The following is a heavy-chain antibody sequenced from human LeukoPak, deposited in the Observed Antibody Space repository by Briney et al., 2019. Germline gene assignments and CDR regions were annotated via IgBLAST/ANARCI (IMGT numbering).Heavy chain of an antibody. J-gene: IGHJ4*02. CDR3: ASRIAAAGDPFDY. CDR2: IYYIGCT. Sequence: SETLSLTCTVSVGSISSSSYYWGWIRQPPGKGLGWNGSIYYIGCTYYSPSLKSRVTISVDTSKNQFSLKLSSVTAADTAVYYCASRIAAAGDPFDYWGQGTLVTVSS. D-gene: IGHD6-13*01. CDR1: VGSISSSSYY. V-gene: IGHV4-39*01.